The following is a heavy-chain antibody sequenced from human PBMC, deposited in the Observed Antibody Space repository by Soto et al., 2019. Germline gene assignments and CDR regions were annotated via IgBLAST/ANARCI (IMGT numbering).Heavy chain of an antibody. J-gene: IGHJ6*03. D-gene: IGHD6-13*01. CDR3: AREAYSSSWYGLGGYYYYYMDV. CDR1: GFTFSSYS. Sequence: GGSLRLSCAASGFTFSSYSMNWVRQAPGKGLEWVSSISSSSSYIYYADSVKGRFTISRDNAKNSLYLQMNSLRAEDTAVYYCAREAYSSSWYGLGGYYYYYMDVWGKGTTVTVSS. CDR2: ISSSSSYI. V-gene: IGHV3-21*01.